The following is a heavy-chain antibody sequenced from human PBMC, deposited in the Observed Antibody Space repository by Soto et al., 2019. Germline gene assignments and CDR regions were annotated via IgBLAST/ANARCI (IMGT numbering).Heavy chain of an antibody. V-gene: IGHV4-31*02. D-gene: IGHD2-8*01. CDR3: ARRQVRMAGQGYDY. Sequence: WTWIRQHPGNGLEWIGYIIYSGRTSCNPSLKSRVTISVDTSTNQFSLLTSSLSAADCSVYYSARRQVRMAGQGYDYWGQGTLVTVSS. J-gene: IGHJ4*02. CDR2: IIYSGRT.